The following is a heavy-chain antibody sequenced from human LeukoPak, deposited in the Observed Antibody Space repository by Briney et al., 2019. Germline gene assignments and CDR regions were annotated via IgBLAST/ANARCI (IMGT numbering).Heavy chain of an antibody. Sequence: PSETLSLTCTVSGGSISSYYWSWIRQPPGKGLEWIWYIYYSGSTNYNPSLKSRVTISVDTSKNPFSLKLSSVTAADTAVYYCARFFGVVTEEGFLDYWGQGTLVTVSS. J-gene: IGHJ4*02. V-gene: IGHV4-59*01. CDR2: IYYSGST. CDR3: ARFFGVVTEEGFLDY. D-gene: IGHD3-3*01. CDR1: GGSISSYY.